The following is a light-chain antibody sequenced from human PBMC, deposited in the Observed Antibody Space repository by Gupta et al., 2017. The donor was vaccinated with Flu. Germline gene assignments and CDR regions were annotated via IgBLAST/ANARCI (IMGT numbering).Light chain of an antibody. Sequence: SLGERATINCKSSQSVLYTSNNKNYLAWYQQKPGQPPNLLIYWASTRESGVPDRFSGSGSGTAFTLTISSLQAEDVAVYYCQQYYSTPPTFGPGTRVDIK. J-gene: IGKJ3*01. CDR1: QSVLYTSNNKNY. CDR2: WAS. CDR3: QQYYSTPPT. V-gene: IGKV4-1*01.